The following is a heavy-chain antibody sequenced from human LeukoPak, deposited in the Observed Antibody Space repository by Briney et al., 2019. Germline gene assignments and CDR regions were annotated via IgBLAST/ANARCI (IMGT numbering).Heavy chain of an antibody. Sequence: PGGSLRLSCAASGFIFSNFEMNWVRQAPGKGLEWVSHISHTGDIKYADSVKGRFTISRDNSKNSQYLQMTSLRAEDTAVYYCARGYSSGWYFGYWGQGILVTVSS. V-gene: IGHV3-48*03. D-gene: IGHD6-19*01. CDR1: GFIFSNFE. CDR2: ISHTGDI. CDR3: ARGYSSGWYFGY. J-gene: IGHJ4*02.